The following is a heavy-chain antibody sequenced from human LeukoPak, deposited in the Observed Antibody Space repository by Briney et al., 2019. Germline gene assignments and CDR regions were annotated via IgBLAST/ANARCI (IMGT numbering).Heavy chain of an antibody. CDR3: AKERTVGASYWYFDL. D-gene: IGHD1-26*01. CDR2: ISSSGSGGNT. V-gene: IGHV3-23*01. J-gene: IGHJ2*01. Sequence: GRSLRLSCAASGVTLSSYAMSWARQAPGKGLEWVSGISSSGSGGNTYHADSVKGRFTISRDSSKNTLFLHMNTLRAEDTAIYYCAKERTVGASYWYFDLWGRGTLVTVSS. CDR1: GVTLSSYA.